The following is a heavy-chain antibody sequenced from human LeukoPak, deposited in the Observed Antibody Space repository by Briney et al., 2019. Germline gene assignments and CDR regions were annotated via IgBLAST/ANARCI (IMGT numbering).Heavy chain of an antibody. CDR3: ARDLPGITVAGATEH. J-gene: IGHJ1*01. CDR2: ISYDGSNK. CDR1: GFTFSSYV. D-gene: IGHD6-19*01. V-gene: IGHV3-30*04. Sequence: GGSLRLSCAASGFTFSSYVMHWARQAPGRGLEWVVVISYDGSNKYYADSVKGRFTISRDNSKNTLYLQMNSLRAEDTAVYYCARDLPGITVAGATEHWGQGTLVTVSS.